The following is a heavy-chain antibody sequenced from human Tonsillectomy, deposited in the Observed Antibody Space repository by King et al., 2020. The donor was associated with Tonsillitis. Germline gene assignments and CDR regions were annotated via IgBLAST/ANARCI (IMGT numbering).Heavy chain of an antibody. V-gene: IGHV4-59*01. CDR1: GGSISSYY. CDR2: IYYSGST. CDR3: VRSRFGYYMDV. Sequence: VQLQESGPGLVKPSETLSLTCTVSGGSISSYYWSWIRQPPGKGLEWIGYIYYSGSTDYNPSLKSRVTISVDTSKNQFSLKLSSVTAADTAVYYCVRSRFGYYMDVWGKGTTVTVSS. J-gene: IGHJ6*03. D-gene: IGHD3-10*01.